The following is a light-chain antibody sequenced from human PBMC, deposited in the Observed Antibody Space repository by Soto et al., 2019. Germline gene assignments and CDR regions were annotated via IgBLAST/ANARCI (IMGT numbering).Light chain of an antibody. V-gene: IGKV1-33*01. J-gene: IGKJ4*01. Sequence: DIQMTQSPSSLSASVGDRVTITCQASQDISNYLNWYQQKQGKAPKLLIYDASNLETGVPSRFSGSGSGTDSTFTISSLQPEYIATYYCQQYYNLPRNFGGGTKVDI. CDR2: DAS. CDR1: QDISNY. CDR3: QQYYNLPRN.